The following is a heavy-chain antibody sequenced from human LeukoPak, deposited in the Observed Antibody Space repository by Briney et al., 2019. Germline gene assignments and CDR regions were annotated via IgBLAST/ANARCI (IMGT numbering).Heavy chain of an antibody. Sequence: GGSLRLSCAASGFTFSDNWMHWVRQAPGTGLVWVSVISSDGRSTIYADSVKGRFTISRDNAKNTLYLQKDSLRAEDTAVYFCASQLGGNVYWGQGTLVTVSS. V-gene: IGHV3-74*01. CDR3: ASQLGGNVY. CDR2: ISSDGRST. D-gene: IGHD3-16*01. CDR1: GFTFSDNW. J-gene: IGHJ4*02.